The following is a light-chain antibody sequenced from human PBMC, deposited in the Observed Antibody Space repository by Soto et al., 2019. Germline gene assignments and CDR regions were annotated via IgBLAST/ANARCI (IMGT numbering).Light chain of an antibody. J-gene: IGKJ1*01. CDR3: QQYKSYLT. Sequence: DIQLTQSPSTLSASVGDRVTLTCRASQSLNSRLDWYQQRPGKAPKLLIYDASTLESGVPSRFSGSGSGTEFTLTINNLQPDDLATYICQQYKSYLTFGRGTKVDIK. V-gene: IGKV1-5*01. CDR1: QSLNSR. CDR2: DAS.